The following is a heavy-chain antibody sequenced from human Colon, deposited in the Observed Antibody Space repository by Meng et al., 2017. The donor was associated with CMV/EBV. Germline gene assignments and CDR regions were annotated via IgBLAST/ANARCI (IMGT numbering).Heavy chain of an antibody. CDR1: GTFTTDS. D-gene: IGHD3-22*01. V-gene: IGHV1-69*04. Sequence: GTFTTDSVNWVRQAPGQGLEWVGRVIPVLDIPTYAQKFQGRVAFSLDESTATAYMEISSLTSDDTAFYYCARGRGYYDSSGPLYFDQWGQGTLVTVSS. CDR3: ARGRGYYDSSGPLYFDQ. CDR2: VIPVLDIP. J-gene: IGHJ4*02.